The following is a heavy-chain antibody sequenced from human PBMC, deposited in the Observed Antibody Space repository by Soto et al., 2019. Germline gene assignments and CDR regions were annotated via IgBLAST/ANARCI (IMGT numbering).Heavy chain of an antibody. V-gene: IGHV1-3*01. CDR2: INAGNGNT. D-gene: IGHD6-19*01. CDR1: GYTFTSYA. CDR3: VAVDYGDY. J-gene: IGHJ4*02. Sequence: QVQLVQSGAEVKKPGASVKVSCKTSGYTFTSYAVHWARQAPGQRLEWMGGINAGNGNTEYSQKFQGRVTFTRDTSASTAHMELSSLRSEDTAVYYCVAVDYGDYWGQGTLVTVSS.